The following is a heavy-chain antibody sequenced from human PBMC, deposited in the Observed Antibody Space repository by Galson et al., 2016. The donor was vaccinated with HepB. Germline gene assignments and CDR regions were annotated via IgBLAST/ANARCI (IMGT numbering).Heavy chain of an antibody. CDR3: ANSSYDILTGHYLAKYYVDY. CDR2: IYWDDDK. D-gene: IGHD3-9*01. Sequence: PALVKPTQTLTLTCTFSGFSLRTSGVGVGWIRQPPGKALEWLALIYWDDDKRYSPSLKSRLTITKDTSKNQVVLTMTNMDPVDTATYYCANSSYDILTGHYLAKYYVDYWGQGTLVTVSS. V-gene: IGHV2-5*02. CDR1: GFSLRTSGVG. J-gene: IGHJ4*02.